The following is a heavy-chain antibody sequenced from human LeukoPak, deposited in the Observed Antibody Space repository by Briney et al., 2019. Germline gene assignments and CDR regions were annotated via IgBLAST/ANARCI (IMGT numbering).Heavy chain of an antibody. V-gene: IGHV4-61*08. CDR3: ARDSGSGTYY. D-gene: IGHD6-19*01. J-gene: IGHJ4*02. CDR1: GGSVSSSGYY. Sequence: SETLSLTCTVSGGSVSSSGYYWTWIRQPPGKGLEWIGHIYYTGSTNYNPSLKSRVTISIDTSKNQFSLQLSSVTAADTAVYYCARDSGSGTYYWGQGTLVTVSS. CDR2: IYYTGST.